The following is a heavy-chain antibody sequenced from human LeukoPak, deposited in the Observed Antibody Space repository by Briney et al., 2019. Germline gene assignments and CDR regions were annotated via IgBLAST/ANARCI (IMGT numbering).Heavy chain of an antibody. CDR3: ARWDIRGTAHQLDY. Sequence: PGGSLRLSYAASGFTLSSHWMTWVRQAPGKGLEWVANINQDASARYYVASVRGRFTISRDNARSSINLQMNSLRVEDTAVYYCARWDIRGTAHQLDYWGQGTLVTVSS. D-gene: IGHD5-12*01. V-gene: IGHV3-7*01. J-gene: IGHJ4*02. CDR1: GFTLSSHW. CDR2: INQDASAR.